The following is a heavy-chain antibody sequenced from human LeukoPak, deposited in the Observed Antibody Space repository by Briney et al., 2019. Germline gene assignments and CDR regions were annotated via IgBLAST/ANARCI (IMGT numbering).Heavy chain of an antibody. CDR1: GGSFSGYY. J-gene: IGHJ4*02. CDR2: INHRGST. Sequence: SETLSLTCAVYGGSFSGYYWSWIRQPPGKGLEWIGEINHRGSTSYNPSFKSRVTISVDTSKNQFSLKLSSVTAADTAVYYCASSDYGDYPGTDYWGQGTLVTVSS. CDR3: ASSDYGDYPGTDY. V-gene: IGHV4-34*01. D-gene: IGHD4-17*01.